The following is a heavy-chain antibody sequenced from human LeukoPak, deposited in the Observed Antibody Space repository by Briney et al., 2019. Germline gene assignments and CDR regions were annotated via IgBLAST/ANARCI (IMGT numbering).Heavy chain of an antibody. CDR1: GGSISSYY. Sequence: KTSETLSLTCTVSGGSISSYYWSWIRQPPGKGLEWIGYIYYSGSTNYNPSLKSRVTISVDTSKNQFSLKLSSVTAADTAVYYCARDSRVRGVSLGAFDIWGQGTMVTVSS. J-gene: IGHJ3*02. D-gene: IGHD3-10*01. CDR3: ARDSRVRGVSLGAFDI. V-gene: IGHV4-59*12. CDR2: IYYSGST.